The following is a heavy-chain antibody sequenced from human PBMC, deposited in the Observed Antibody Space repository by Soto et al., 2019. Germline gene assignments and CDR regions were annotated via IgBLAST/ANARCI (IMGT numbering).Heavy chain of an antibody. J-gene: IGHJ6*03. Sequence: GGSLRLSCASSGFTFSSYSMNWVRQAPGKGLEWVSSISSSSSYIYYADSVKGRFTISRDNAKNSLYLQMNSLRAEDTAVYYCARDEAAMVYYYYYMDVWGKGTTVTVSS. CDR2: ISSSSSYI. D-gene: IGHD5-18*01. V-gene: IGHV3-21*01. CDR3: ARDEAAMVYYYYYMDV. CDR1: GFTFSSYS.